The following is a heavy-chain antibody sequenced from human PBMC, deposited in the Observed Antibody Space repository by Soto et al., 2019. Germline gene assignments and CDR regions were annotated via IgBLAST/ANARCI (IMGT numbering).Heavy chain of an antibody. CDR3: ARTVGWLDP. V-gene: IGHV6-1*01. J-gene: IGHJ5*02. CDR2: TYYRSKWYK. CDR1: GDSVSSNNAA. Sequence: SQTLSLTCAISGDSVSSNNAAWNWIRQSPSRGLEWLGRTYYRSKWYKQYAASVKSRITINPDTSKNQFSLELNSVSPEDTAVYYCARTVGWLDPWGQGXLVTVYS. D-gene: IGHD1-26*01.